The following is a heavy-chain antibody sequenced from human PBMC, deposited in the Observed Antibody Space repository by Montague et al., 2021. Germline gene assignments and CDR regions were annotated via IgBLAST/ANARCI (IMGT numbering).Heavy chain of an antibody. CDR2: ITYTGNT. D-gene: IGHD2-8*01. CDR1: GGSISSSNYH. CDR3: ARLYIVLIYWGFDY. Sequence: SETLSLTCIVSGGSISSSNYHWGWIRQPPGKGLEWIGRITYTGNTYYNPSLKSRVAMSVDTSRNQFSLKLTSVTAADTAVDYCARLYIVLIYWGFDYWGQGTLVTVSS. J-gene: IGHJ4*02. V-gene: IGHV4-39*01.